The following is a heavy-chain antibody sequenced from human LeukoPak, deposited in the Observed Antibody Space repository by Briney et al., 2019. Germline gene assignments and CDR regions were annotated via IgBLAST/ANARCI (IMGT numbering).Heavy chain of an antibody. V-gene: IGHV4-34*01. J-gene: IGHJ4*02. CDR1: GGSFSGYY. D-gene: IGHD1-26*01. CDR3: ARGMYSGSYPLDY. CDR2: INHSGST. Sequence: PSETLSLTCAVYGGSFSGYYWSWIRQPPGKGLEWIGEINHSGSTNYNPSLKSRVTISVDTSKNQFSLKLSSVTAADTAVYYCARGMYSGSYPLDYWGQGTLVTVSS.